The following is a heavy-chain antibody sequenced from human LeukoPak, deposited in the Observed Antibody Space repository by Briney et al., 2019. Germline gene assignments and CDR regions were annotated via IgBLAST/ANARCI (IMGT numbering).Heavy chain of an antibody. Sequence: GGSLRLSCAASGFTVSSNYMSWARQAPGKGLEWVSVIYSGGSTYYADSVKGRFTISRDNSKNTLYLQMNSLRAEDTAVYYCARGPGDSSGYYLGYWGQGTLVTVSS. V-gene: IGHV3-53*01. D-gene: IGHD3-22*01. CDR3: ARGPGDSSGYYLGY. CDR2: IYSGGST. J-gene: IGHJ4*02. CDR1: GFTVSSNY.